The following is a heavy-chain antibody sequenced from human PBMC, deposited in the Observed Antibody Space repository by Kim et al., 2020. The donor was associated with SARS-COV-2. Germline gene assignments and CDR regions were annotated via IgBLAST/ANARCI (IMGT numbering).Heavy chain of an antibody. J-gene: IGHJ6*02. D-gene: IGHD5-12*01. CDR3: ARERESGEVQWLRPAYYYYYYGMDV. CDR1: GYTFTSYA. CDR2: INAGNGNT. Sequence: ASVKVSCKASGYTFTSYAMHWVRQAPGQRLEWMGWINAGNGNTKYSQKFQGRVTITRDTSASTAYMELSSLRSEDTAVYYCARERESGEVQWLRPAYYYYYYGMDVWGQGTTVTVSS. V-gene: IGHV1-3*01.